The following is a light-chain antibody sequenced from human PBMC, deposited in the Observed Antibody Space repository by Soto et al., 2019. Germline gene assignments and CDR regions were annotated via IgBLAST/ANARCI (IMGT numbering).Light chain of an antibody. V-gene: IGLV2-14*01. J-gene: IGLJ3*02. CDR2: EVS. Sequence: QSALTQPASVSGSPGQSITISCTGTSSDVGGYNYVSWYQQPPGRAPKLIIYEVSNRPSGFSNRFSGSKSGNTASLTISGLQAEDEADYYCSSYTTTSTRVFGGGTKLTVL. CDR3: SSYTTTSTRV. CDR1: SSDVGGYNY.